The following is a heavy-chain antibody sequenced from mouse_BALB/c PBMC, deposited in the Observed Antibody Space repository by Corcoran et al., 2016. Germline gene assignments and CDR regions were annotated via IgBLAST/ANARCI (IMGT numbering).Heavy chain of an antibody. CDR3: ARGRRYFDY. V-gene: IGHV1-26*01. CDR2: INPYNGAT. Sequence: EVQLQQSGPERVKPGASVKISCKASGYSFTGYYMHWVKQSHVKSLEWIGRINPYNGATSYNQNFKDKASLTVDKSSSTAYMELHSLTSEDSAVYYCARGRRYFDYWGQGTTLTVSS. J-gene: IGHJ2*01. CDR1: GYSFTGYY.